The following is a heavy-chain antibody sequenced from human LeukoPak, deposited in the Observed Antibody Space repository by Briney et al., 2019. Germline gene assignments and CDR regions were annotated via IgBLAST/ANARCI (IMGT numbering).Heavy chain of an antibody. CDR3: ARVRLERRRIAFDI. CDR1: GGSFSGYY. Sequence: PSETLSLTCAVYGGSFSGYYWSWIRQPPGKGLEWIGEINHSGSTNYNPSLKRRVTISVDTSKTQFSLKLSSVTAADTAVYYCARVRLERRRIAFDIWGQGTMVTVSS. D-gene: IGHD1-1*01. V-gene: IGHV4-34*01. CDR2: INHSGST. J-gene: IGHJ3*02.